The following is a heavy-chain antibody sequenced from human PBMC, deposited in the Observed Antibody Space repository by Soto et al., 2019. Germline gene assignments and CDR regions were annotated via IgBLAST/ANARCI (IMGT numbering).Heavy chain of an antibody. Sequence: QVTLKESGPVLVKATETLTLTCTVSGFSLSKARMGVSWIRQPPGKALEWLARIFSNDEKTYSTSLMSRLTITKDTSKSQVVLTMTNMDPVDTATYYCARISGSYSFDYWGQGTLVTVSS. D-gene: IGHD1-26*01. CDR1: GFSLSKARMG. CDR2: IFSNDEK. V-gene: IGHV2-26*01. CDR3: ARISGSYSFDY. J-gene: IGHJ4*02.